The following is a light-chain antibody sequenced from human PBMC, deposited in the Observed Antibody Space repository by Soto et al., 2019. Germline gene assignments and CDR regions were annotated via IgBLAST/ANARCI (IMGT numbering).Light chain of an antibody. Sequence: DIVWTQSPAPLSLSPGERPTLPCAGSQSVSSSRLAWYQQKPALAPRLLIYDASSRATGIPERFSGSGSGTDFTLTSSRLEPEDFAVYYCQQYSNSPITFGQGTRLEIK. V-gene: IGKV3D-20*01. J-gene: IGKJ5*01. CDR1: QSVSSSR. CDR2: DAS. CDR3: QQYSNSPIT.